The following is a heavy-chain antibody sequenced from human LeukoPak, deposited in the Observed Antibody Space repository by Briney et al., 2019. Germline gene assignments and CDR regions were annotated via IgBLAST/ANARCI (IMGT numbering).Heavy chain of an antibody. Sequence: GGSLRLSCAASGFTFDDYAMHWVRQAPGKGLEWVSGISWNSGSIGYADSVKGRFTISRDNAKNSLYLQMNSLRAEDTALYYCEKWGDQGRAHTGYFNSGGQEPLVTVSS. J-gene: IGHJ4*02. D-gene: IGHD3-16*01. CDR2: ISWNSGSI. V-gene: IGHV3-9*01. CDR3: EKWGDQGRAHTGYFNS. CDR1: GFTFDDYA.